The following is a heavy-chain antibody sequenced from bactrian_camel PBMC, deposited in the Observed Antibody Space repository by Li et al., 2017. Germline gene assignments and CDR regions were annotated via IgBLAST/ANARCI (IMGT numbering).Heavy chain of an antibody. CDR3: AARGPYCYTKLSVRDFTY. Sequence: VQLVESGGGSVQSGGSLRLSCAASGHGFSRWCMAWWRQAPGRDRKLLAEIDSTGGRTYDDSVKGRFTISQDNAKNTVDLQMNSLKPEDTAMYYCAARGPYCYTKLSVRDFTYWGQGTQVTVS. CDR2: IDSTGGR. CDR1: GHGFSRWC. J-gene: IGHJ6*01. V-gene: IGHV3S53*01. D-gene: IGHD2*01.